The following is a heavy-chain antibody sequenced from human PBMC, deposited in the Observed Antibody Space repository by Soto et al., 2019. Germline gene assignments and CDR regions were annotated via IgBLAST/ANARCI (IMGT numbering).Heavy chain of an antibody. CDR1: EFILSTYD. D-gene: IGHD6-6*01. Sequence: GGSLRLSCAASEFILSTYDISWVRQAPGKGLEWVSKIGSSGSTIWYADSVKGRFTISRDNAKNSLYLQMNSLRGEDTAVYYCARATYSSSYYFDSWGQGTLVTVSS. V-gene: IGHV3-48*03. CDR3: ARATYSSSYYFDS. J-gene: IGHJ4*02. CDR2: IGSSGSTI.